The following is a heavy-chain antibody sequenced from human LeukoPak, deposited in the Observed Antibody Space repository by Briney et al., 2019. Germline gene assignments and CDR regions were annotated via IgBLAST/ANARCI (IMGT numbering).Heavy chain of an antibody. D-gene: IGHD5-24*01. J-gene: IGHJ6*02. Sequence: SVKVSCKASGGTFSSYAISWVRQAPGQGLEWMGGIIPIFGTANYAQKFQGRVTITADESTSTAYMELSSLRSEDTAVYYCARVVVEMAAVYYYYYGMDVWGQGTTVTVSS. CDR1: GGTFSSYA. CDR2: IIPIFGTA. CDR3: ARVVVEMAAVYYYYYGMDV. V-gene: IGHV1-69*13.